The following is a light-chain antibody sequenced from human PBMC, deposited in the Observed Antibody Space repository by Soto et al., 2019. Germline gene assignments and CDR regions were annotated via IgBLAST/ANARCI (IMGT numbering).Light chain of an antibody. CDR1: SRDVGSYNL. V-gene: IGLV2-23*01. CDR3: CSYAGRSTYV. J-gene: IGLJ1*01. CDR2: EGS. Sequence: QSALTQPASVSGSPGQSITISCTGTSRDVGSYNLVSWYQQHPGKAPKLMIYEGSKRPSGISNRFSGSKSGNTASLTISGLQAEDEADYYCCSYAGRSTYVFGTGTKLTVL.